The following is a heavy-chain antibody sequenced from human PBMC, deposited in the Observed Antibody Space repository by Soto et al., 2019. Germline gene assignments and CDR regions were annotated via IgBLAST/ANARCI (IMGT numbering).Heavy chain of an antibody. CDR1: GYTFTNYA. Sequence: EASVKVSCKASGYTFTNYAIHWVCQAPGQRLEWMGWINAGNGNTKYSQKFQGRVTITRDTSASTAYMELSSLRSEDTAVYYCARVGAAAGPYYFDYWGQGTLVTVSS. CDR3: ARVGAAAGPYYFDY. J-gene: IGHJ4*02. V-gene: IGHV1-3*01. D-gene: IGHD6-13*01. CDR2: INAGNGNT.